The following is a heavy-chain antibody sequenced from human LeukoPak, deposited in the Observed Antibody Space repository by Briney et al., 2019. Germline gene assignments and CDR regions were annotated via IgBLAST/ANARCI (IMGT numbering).Heavy chain of an antibody. D-gene: IGHD3-10*01. J-gene: IGHJ4*02. V-gene: IGHV3-23*01. CDR2: ISGSGDAI. Sequence: GGSLRLSCVASGFTFNNHNMDWVRQAPGKGLEWISYISGSGDAIFYADSVKGRFTISRDNSKNTLYLQMNSLRAEDTAVYYCAKGVKYYYGSGSYFFDYWGQGTLVTVSS. CDR3: AKGVKYYYGSGSYFFDY. CDR1: GFTFNNHN.